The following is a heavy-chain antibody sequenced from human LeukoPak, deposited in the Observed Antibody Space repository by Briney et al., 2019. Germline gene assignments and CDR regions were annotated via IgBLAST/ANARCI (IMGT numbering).Heavy chain of an antibody. Sequence: GRSLRLSCAASGFTFSSYGMHWVRQAPGKGLEWVAVIWYDGSNKYYADSVKGRFTISRDNSKNTLYLQMNSLRAEATAVYYCGKNGPPYDSSGYWGGDFDYWGQGTLVTVSS. V-gene: IGHV3-33*06. CDR2: IWYDGSNK. J-gene: IGHJ4*02. CDR3: GKNGPPYDSSGYWGGDFDY. D-gene: IGHD3-22*01. CDR1: GFTFSSYG.